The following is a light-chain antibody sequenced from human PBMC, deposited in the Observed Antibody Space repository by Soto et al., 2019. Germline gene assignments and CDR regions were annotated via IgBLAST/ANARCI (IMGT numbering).Light chain of an antibody. J-gene: IGKJ3*01. CDR3: QQTYSAPFT. CDR1: QSIGND. CDR2: ATS. V-gene: IGKV1-39*01. Sequence: DIQVTQSPSSLSASVGDRVTITCRTSQSIGNDLNWYRQRPGRAPELLIYATSSLRTGVPSRFSGSGSVTDFTLTLTSLQPEDFATYFCQQTYSAPFTFGPGTTVDV.